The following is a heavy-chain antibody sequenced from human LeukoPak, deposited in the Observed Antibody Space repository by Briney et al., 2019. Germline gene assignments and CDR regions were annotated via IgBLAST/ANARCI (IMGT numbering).Heavy chain of an antibody. CDR3: ARDNRGYYDSSGSSLDDAFAI. V-gene: IGHV3-7*01. D-gene: IGHD3-22*01. CDR2: IKQDGRET. CDR1: GFTFSSCW. J-gene: IGHJ3*02. Sequence: PGGSLTLTCTVSGFTFSSCWLRGVLRAPAGGGQEVASIKQDGRETYYVDSVKGRFTISRDNAKNSLYLQMNSLRAEDTPVYYCARDNRGYYDSSGSSLDDAFAIWGLGTMVTVSS.